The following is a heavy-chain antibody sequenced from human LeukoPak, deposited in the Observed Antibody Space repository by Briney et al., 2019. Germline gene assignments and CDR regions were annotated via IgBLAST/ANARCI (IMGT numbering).Heavy chain of an antibody. V-gene: IGHV4-39*01. CDR3: ARFFYYDASLPPY. D-gene: IGHD3-16*01. J-gene: IGHJ4*02. CDR2: IYYSGRT. CDR1: GGCISTSNYY. Sequence: PSETLSLTCSVSGGCISTSNYYWGWIRQPPGKGLEWIGTIYYSGRTYYNPSLQSRVTISLDTSQNQLSLQVRSVTVVDTAVYYCARFFYYDASLPPYWGQGTLVTVSS.